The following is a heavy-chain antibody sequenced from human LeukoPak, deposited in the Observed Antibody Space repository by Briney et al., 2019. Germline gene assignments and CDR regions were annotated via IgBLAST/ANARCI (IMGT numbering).Heavy chain of an antibody. CDR1: GFTFSSSW. D-gene: IGHD3-10*01. CDR3: ARVRRGYFDY. V-gene: IGHV3-7*05. J-gene: IGHJ4*02. CDR2: INEDGSAK. Sequence: GGSLRLSCAASGFTFSSSWMSWVRQAPGKGLEWAANINEDGSAKYYVDSVKGRFTISRDNAKNSLYLQMNSLRAEDTAVYYCARVRRGYFDYWGQGTLSPSPQ.